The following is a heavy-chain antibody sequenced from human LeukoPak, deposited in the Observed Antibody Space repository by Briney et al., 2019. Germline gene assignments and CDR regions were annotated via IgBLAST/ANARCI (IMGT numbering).Heavy chain of an antibody. CDR3: AKDIYFVTLFDP. V-gene: IGHV3-74*01. CDR1: GFTFSTYW. J-gene: IGHJ5*02. CDR2: IHSDGRST. D-gene: IGHD3-9*01. Sequence: PGGSLRLSCAASGFTFSTYWMHWVRQAPGKGLVWVSRIHSDGRSTSYADSVNGRFTISRDNAKNTLYLQMNSLRAEDTAVYYCAKDIYFVTLFDPWGQGTLVTVSS.